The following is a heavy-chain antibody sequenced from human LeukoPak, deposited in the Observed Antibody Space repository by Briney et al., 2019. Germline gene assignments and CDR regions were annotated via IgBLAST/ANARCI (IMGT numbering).Heavy chain of an antibody. CDR1: GFTVSSNY. D-gene: IGHD2-15*01. J-gene: IGHJ4*02. CDR3: ARDRDCSGGSCFGPFAY. CDR2: INSDASST. Sequence: GGSLRLSCAASGFTVSSNYMSWVRQAPGKGLEWVSRINSDASSTSYADSVKGRFTISRDNAKNTLYLQMNSLRAGDTAVYYCARDRDCSGGSCFGPFAYWGQGTLVTVSS. V-gene: IGHV3-74*01.